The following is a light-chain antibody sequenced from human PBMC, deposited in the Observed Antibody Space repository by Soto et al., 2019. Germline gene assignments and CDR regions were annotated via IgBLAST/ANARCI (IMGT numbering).Light chain of an antibody. Sequence: EIVMTQSASTLSASPGDRATLSCRASQSVGSNLAWYQQKPGQAPRLLIYGASTRVTGIPARFSGSGSGTEFTLTISSLKSEDFAVYHCQQYYNWWTFGQGTKVDIK. J-gene: IGKJ1*01. V-gene: IGKV3-15*01. CDR1: QSVGSN. CDR3: QQYYNWWT. CDR2: GAS.